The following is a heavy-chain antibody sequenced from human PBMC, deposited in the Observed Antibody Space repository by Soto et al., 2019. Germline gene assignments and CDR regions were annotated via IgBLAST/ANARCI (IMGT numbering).Heavy chain of an antibody. V-gene: IGHV4-31*03. J-gene: IGHJ4*02. Sequence: QVQLQESGPGLVKPSQTLSLTCTVSVGSISNGGDYWTWIRHHPGKGLEWIGYIYHSGTTYYSPSLKSRVTISVDTSKNQLSLKLSSVTAADTAVYYCARGRGFGGNSYYFDYWGQGTLVTVS. CDR2: IYHSGTT. D-gene: IGHD2-21*02. CDR3: ARGRGFGGNSYYFDY. CDR1: VGSISNGGDY.